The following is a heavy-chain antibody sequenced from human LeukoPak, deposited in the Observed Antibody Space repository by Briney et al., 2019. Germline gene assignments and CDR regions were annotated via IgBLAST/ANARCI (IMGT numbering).Heavy chain of an antibody. CDR3: AREGRRESTIFGVVIRVAGRRPPYYYYMDV. CDR2: MNPNSGNT. J-gene: IGHJ6*03. Sequence: ASVKVSCKASGYTFTSYDINWVRQATGQGLEWMGWMNPNSGNTGYAQKFQGRVTMTRNTSISTAYMELSSLRSEDTAVYYCAREGRRESTIFGVVIRVAGRRPPYYYYMDVWGKGTTVTVSS. V-gene: IGHV1-8*01. CDR1: GYTFTSYD. D-gene: IGHD3-3*01.